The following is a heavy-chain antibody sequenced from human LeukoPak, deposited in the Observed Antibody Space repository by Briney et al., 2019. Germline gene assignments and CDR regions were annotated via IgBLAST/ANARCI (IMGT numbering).Heavy chain of an antibody. Sequence: ASVKVSCKASGYTFTGYYMHWVRQAPGQGLEWIGRINPNSGGTNYAQKFQGRVTMTRDTSISTAYMELRSLRSDDTAVYYCARDRGWKWYDAFDIWGQGTMVTVSS. CDR1: GYTFTGYY. D-gene: IGHD2-15*01. CDR3: ARDRGWKWYDAFDI. V-gene: IGHV1-2*06. J-gene: IGHJ3*02. CDR2: INPNSGGT.